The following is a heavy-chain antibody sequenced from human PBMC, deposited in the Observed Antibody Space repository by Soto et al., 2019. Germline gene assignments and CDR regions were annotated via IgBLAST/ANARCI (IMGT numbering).Heavy chain of an antibody. CDR1: GFTFSSYG. V-gene: IGHV3-30*03. Sequence: GGSLRLSCAASGFTFSSYGMHWVRQAPGKGLEWVAVISYDGSNKYYADSVKGRFTISRDNSKNTLYLQMNSLRAEDTAVYYCARNKQWLVELGAFDIWGQGTMVTVSS. D-gene: IGHD6-19*01. J-gene: IGHJ3*02. CDR3: ARNKQWLVELGAFDI. CDR2: ISYDGSNK.